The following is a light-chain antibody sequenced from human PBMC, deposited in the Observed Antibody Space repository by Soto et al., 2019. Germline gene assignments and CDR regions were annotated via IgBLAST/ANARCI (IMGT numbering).Light chain of an antibody. CDR3: HQYDNIPYT. CDR1: QDISNY. CDR2: DAA. J-gene: IGKJ2*01. V-gene: IGKV1-33*01. Sequence: DIPMTQSPSSLSASVGDRVTITCQASQDISNYLNWYQQKPGKAPKLLIYDAAHLETGVPSRFSGSGFGTDFPFTISRLQPEDIATYYCHQYDNIPYTFGQGTQLAI.